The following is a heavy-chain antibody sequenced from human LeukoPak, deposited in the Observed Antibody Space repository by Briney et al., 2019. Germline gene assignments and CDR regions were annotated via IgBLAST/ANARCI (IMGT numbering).Heavy chain of an antibody. CDR2: IYYSGST. CDR1: GGSMSSGGYH. CDR3: ARFDLVVTADDAFDI. J-gene: IGHJ3*02. V-gene: IGHV4-31*03. D-gene: IGHD2-21*02. Sequence: SQTLSLTCTVSGGSMSSGGYHWNWIRQHPGKGLEWIGYIYYSGSTYYNPSLKSRVTISVDTSKNQFSLKLSSVTAADTAVYYCARFDLVVTADDAFDIWGQGTMVTVSS.